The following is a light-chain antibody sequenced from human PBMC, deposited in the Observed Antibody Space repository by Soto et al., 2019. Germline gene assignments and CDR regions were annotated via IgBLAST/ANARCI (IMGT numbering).Light chain of an antibody. J-gene: IGKJ1*01. V-gene: IGKV1-39*01. CDR1: QRISRY. CDR3: QQNYGTPGT. CDR2: GAN. Sequence: TQMPLSSSYLSATISAKITITCLSSQRISRYLNWYQQRPGTARKVLIFGANSLQSGVPSRFSGSGSGTEFTLTISSLQPEDFATYYCQQNYGTPGTFGQGTKV.